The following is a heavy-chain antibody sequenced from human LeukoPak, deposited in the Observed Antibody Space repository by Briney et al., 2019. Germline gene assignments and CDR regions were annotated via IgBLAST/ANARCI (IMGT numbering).Heavy chain of an antibody. V-gene: IGHV4-34*01. CDR1: GGSFSGYY. CDR3: ARAGDSSGYSDY. CDR2: INHRGST. Sequence: SETLSLTCAVYGGSFSGYYWSWIRQPQGNGLEWIGKINHRGSTNYNPSLKSRVTISVNTSKNQFSLKLRSVTAADTAVYYCARAGDSSGYSDYWGQGTLVTVSS. D-gene: IGHD3-22*01. J-gene: IGHJ4*02.